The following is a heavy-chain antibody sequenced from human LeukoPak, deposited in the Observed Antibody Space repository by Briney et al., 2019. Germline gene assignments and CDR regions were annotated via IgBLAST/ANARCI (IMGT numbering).Heavy chain of an antibody. Sequence: PSETLSLTCTVSGGSISSYYWSWIRQPPGKGLEWIGYIYYSGSTNYNPSLKSRVTISVDTSKSQFSLKLSSVTAADTAVYYCARQAGDYDILTGYSVTTFFDYWGQGTLVTVSS. CDR2: IYYSGST. CDR1: GGSISSYY. CDR3: ARQAGDYDILTGYSVTTFFDY. D-gene: IGHD3-9*01. V-gene: IGHV4-59*08. J-gene: IGHJ4*02.